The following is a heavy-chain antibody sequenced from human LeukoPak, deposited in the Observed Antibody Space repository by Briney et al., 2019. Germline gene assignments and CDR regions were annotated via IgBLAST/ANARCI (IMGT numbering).Heavy chain of an antibody. J-gene: IGHJ4*02. CDR3: ARGDYYDSSGYNDY. CDR2: ISAYNGNT. Sequence: GASVKVSCKASGYTFTSYGISWVRQAPGQGLEWMGWISAYNGNTNYAQKLQGRVTMTTDTSTSTAYVELRSLRSDDTAVYYCARGDYYDSSGYNDYWGQGTLVTVSS. V-gene: IGHV1-18*01. CDR1: GYTFTSYG. D-gene: IGHD3-22*01.